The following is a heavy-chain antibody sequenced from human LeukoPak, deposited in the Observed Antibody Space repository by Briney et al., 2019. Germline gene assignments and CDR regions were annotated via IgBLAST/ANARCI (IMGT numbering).Heavy chain of an antibody. CDR2: IDPSDSYT. J-gene: IGHJ4*02. Sequence: GESLKISCKGSGYIFTSYWISWVRQMPGKGLEWMGRIDPSDSYTNYSPSFQGHVTISTDKSISTAYLQWSSLKASDTATYYCARLDYGILTGYSAFDYWGQGTLVTVSS. D-gene: IGHD3-9*01. CDR3: ARLDYGILTGYSAFDY. CDR1: GYIFTSYW. V-gene: IGHV5-10-1*01.